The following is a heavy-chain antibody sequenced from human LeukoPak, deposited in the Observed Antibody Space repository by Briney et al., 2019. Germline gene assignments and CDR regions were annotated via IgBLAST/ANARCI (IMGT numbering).Heavy chain of an antibody. Sequence: QPGGSLRLSCAASGLTFNLNAMHWARQAPGKGLEWVAVISKDGNSIRYAESVKGRFTISRDNPKNILFLQLDSLRPEDTAMYYCARNEYGEYYFDYWGLGALVAVSS. V-gene: IGHV3-30-3*01. CDR1: GLTFNLNA. CDR3: ARNEYGEYYFDY. CDR2: ISKDGNSI. J-gene: IGHJ4*02. D-gene: IGHD4/OR15-4a*01.